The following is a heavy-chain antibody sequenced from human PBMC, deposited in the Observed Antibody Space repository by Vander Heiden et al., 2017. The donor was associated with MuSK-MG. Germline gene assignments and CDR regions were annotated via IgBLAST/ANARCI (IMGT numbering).Heavy chain of an antibody. CDR3: AKGPVKQLVQSYFDH. V-gene: IGHV3-23*01. CDR1: GFTFSDYA. CDR2: ISGSGGST. J-gene: IGHJ4*02. Sequence: EVQLLESGGGLVQPGGSLRLSCAASGFTFSDYAMSWVRQAPGKGLEWVSGISGSGGSTYYADSVKGRFTISRDNSMNTLYLQMNSLRAEDAAVYYCAKGPVKQLVQSYFDHWGQGTLVTVSS. D-gene: IGHD6-6*01.